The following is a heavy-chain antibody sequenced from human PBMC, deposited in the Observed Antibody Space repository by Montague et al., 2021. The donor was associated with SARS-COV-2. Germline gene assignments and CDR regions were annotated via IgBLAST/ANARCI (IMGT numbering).Heavy chain of an antibody. D-gene: IGHD2-2*01. CDR3: APAVPVADDS. CDR2: INGGSSVM. V-gene: IGHV3-48*03. CDR1: GFNFGVYE. Sequence: SLRLSCAASGFNFGVYEMNWVRQTPGKGLEWVSYINGGSSVMYYADSVMGRFTISRDNAEGSLYLQMNSLRAEDTAVYHCAPAVPVADDSWGQGTLVTVSS. J-gene: IGHJ5*02.